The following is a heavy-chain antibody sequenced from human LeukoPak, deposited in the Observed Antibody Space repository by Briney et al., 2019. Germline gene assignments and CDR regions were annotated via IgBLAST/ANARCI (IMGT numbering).Heavy chain of an antibody. V-gene: IGHV4-34*01. CDR3: ARGSLRWLRRDAFDI. CDR2: INHSGST. D-gene: IGHD4-17*01. CDR1: GGSFSGYY. J-gene: IGHJ3*02. Sequence: SETLSLTCAVYGGSFSGYYWSWIRQPPGKGLEWIGEINHSGSTNYNPSLKSRVTISVDTSKNQFSLKLSSVTAADTAVYYCARGSLRWLRRDAFDIWGQGTMVTVSS.